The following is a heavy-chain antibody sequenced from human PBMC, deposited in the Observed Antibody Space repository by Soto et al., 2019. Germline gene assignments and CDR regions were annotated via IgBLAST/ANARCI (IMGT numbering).Heavy chain of an antibody. CDR1: GFTFDDYA. J-gene: IGHJ4*02. Sequence: GSLRLSCAASGFTFDDYAMHWVRQAPGKGLVWVSRINRDGSSTNYADSVKGRVTISRDTAKNTLYLQMNSLRAEDTAVYYCAREIATTGEYYFDYWGQGTLVTVSS. CDR3: AREIATTGEYYFDY. D-gene: IGHD6-13*01. CDR2: INRDGSST. V-gene: IGHV3-74*01.